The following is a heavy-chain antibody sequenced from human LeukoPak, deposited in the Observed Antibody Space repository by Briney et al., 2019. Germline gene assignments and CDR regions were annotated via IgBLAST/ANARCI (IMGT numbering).Heavy chain of an antibody. CDR2: FDPEDGET. Sequence: APVKLCCNVSEYTLTPLSMHWWRRAAGNRREWRGGFDPEDGETIYAQKFQGRVTMTEDTSTDTAYMELSSLRSEDTAVYYCATDPWGVGAHSAFDIWGQGTMVTVSS. J-gene: IGHJ3*02. CDR1: EYTLTPLS. D-gene: IGHD1-26*01. CDR3: ATDPWGVGAHSAFDI. V-gene: IGHV1-24*01.